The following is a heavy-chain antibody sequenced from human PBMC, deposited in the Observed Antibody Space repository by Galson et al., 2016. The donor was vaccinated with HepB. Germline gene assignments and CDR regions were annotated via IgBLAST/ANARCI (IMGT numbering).Heavy chain of an antibody. D-gene: IGHD3-16*01. Sequence: SLRLSCAASGFSFSTSGMSWVRQTPGRGLEWLSGITASGTTTHYADSVRGRFTISRDNSKNTLYLYMSGPRAGDTAVYYCGKHGGFDYWGQGALVTVSS. V-gene: IGHV3-23*01. J-gene: IGHJ4*02. CDR1: GFSFSTSG. CDR3: GKHGGFDY. CDR2: ITASGTTT.